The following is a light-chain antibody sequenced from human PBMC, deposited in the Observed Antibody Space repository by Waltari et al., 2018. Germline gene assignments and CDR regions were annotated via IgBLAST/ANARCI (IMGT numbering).Light chain of an antibody. CDR2: DAS. J-gene: IGKJ3*01. Sequence: EIVLTQSPATLSLSPGERATLSCRPSQSVSSYLAWYQQKPGQAPRLLIYDASNRATGIPARFSGSGSGTDFTLTISSLEPEDFAVYYCQQRSNWPRFTFGPGTKVDIK. V-gene: IGKV3-11*01. CDR3: QQRSNWPRFT. CDR1: QSVSSY.